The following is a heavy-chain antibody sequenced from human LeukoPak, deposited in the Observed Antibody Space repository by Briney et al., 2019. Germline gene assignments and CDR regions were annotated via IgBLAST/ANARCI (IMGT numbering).Heavy chain of an antibody. Sequence: GGSLSLSCAASGFTFSSYAMHWVRQAPGKGLEWVAVISYDGSNKCYADSVKGRFTISRDNSKNTLYLQMNSLRAEDTAVYYCARDYNRGIPSSGWFDPWGQGTLVTVSS. CDR2: ISYDGSNK. J-gene: IGHJ5*02. V-gene: IGHV3-30*01. D-gene: IGHD1-14*01. CDR1: GFTFSSYA. CDR3: ARDYNRGIPSSGWFDP.